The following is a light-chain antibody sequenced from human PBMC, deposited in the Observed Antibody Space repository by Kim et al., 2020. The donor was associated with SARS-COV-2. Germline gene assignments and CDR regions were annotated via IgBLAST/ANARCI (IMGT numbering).Light chain of an antibody. Sequence: CVGDRVTITGRASQSISSWLALYQQKQGKGPNLLIYKASSLESGVPSRFSGSGSGTEFTLTISSLQPDDFATYYCQQYKSYSRTFGQGTKVDIK. CDR1: QSISSW. V-gene: IGKV1-5*03. J-gene: IGKJ1*01. CDR3: QQYKSYSRT. CDR2: KAS.